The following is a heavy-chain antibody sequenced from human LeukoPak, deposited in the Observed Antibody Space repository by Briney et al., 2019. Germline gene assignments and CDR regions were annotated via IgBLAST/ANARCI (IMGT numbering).Heavy chain of an antibody. D-gene: IGHD5-12*01. Sequence: SSENLSLTCTVSAGSISSYYWSWIRQPPGKGLEWNGYIYYSGSTNYNPSLKSRVTISVDTSKNQFSLKLSSVTAADTAVYYCARVSGWPRYYYYYYGMDVWGQGTTVTVSS. V-gene: IGHV4-59*01. CDR2: IYYSGST. CDR3: ARVSGWPRYYYYYYGMDV. J-gene: IGHJ6*02. CDR1: AGSISSYY.